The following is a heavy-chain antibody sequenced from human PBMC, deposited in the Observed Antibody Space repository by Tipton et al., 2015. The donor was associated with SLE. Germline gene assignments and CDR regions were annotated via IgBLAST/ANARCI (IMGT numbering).Heavy chain of an antibody. V-gene: IGHV3-23*01. D-gene: IGHD3-10*01. J-gene: IGHJ4*02. CDR2: ISGGGGSA. Sequence: PLRLSCAASGFTFSNYAMTWVRQAPGKGLEWVSAISGGGGSAYYADSVKGRFTISRDNSKNTLYLQMNSLRVEDTAVYYCAKVLWFGELLYPFDYWGQGTLVTVSS. CDR1: GFTFSNYA. CDR3: AKVLWFGELLYPFDY.